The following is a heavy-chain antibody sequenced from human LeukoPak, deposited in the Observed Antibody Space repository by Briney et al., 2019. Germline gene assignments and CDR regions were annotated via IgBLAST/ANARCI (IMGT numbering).Heavy chain of an antibody. CDR2: IYYSGTA. CDR1: GASISGYH. J-gene: IGHJ3*02. V-gene: IGHV4-59*01. Sequence: SEXXXLXXXVSGASISGYHWSWXXXPPXXGXEXMGXIYYSGTANYNPSLESRVTISIDTSKNQFSLMLTSVTAADTAIYYCARDRPAEKISLWFGGPTGGLDPFDIWGQGKMVIVSS. D-gene: IGHD3-10*01. CDR3: ARDRPAEKISLWFGGPTGGLDPFDI.